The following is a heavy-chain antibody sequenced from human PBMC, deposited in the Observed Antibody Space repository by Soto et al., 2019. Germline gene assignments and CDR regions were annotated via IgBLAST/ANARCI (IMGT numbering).Heavy chain of an antibody. CDR2: INYDGSEK. CDR1: GFTLSNYW. V-gene: IGHV3-7*05. J-gene: IGHJ4*02. CDR3: LSAGSAVS. Sequence: EVQLVESGGGLVQPGGSLRLSCAASGFTLSNYWMTWVRQAPGKGLEWVANINYDGSEKNYVDSVKGRFTISRDNTRNSLALHMNTLRAEDTAVYYCLSAGSAVSWGQGTLVTVSS. D-gene: IGHD3-10*01.